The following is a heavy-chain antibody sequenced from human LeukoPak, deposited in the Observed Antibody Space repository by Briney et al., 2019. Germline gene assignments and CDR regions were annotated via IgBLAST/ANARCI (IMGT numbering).Heavy chain of an antibody. CDR1: GFTVSSNY. D-gene: IGHD2-15*01. V-gene: IGHV3-66*01. Sequence: PGGSLRLSCAAYGFTVSSNYMSWVRQAPGKGLEWVSVIYSGGSTYYADSVKGRFTISRDNSKNTLYLQMNSLRAEDTAVYYCARGYCSDGGCYYFNGMDVWGQGTTVTVSS. CDR3: ARGYCSDGGCYYFNGMDV. J-gene: IGHJ6*02. CDR2: IYSGGST.